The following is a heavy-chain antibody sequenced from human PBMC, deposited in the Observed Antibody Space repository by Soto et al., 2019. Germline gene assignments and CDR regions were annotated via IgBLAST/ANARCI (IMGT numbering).Heavy chain of an antibody. V-gene: IGHV3-15*01. CDR3: TTDVYYDILTGHH. D-gene: IGHD3-9*01. CDR2: IKSKTDGGTT. J-gene: IGHJ5*02. Sequence: GGSLRVSCAASGFTFSNAWMSWVRQAPGKGLEWVGRIKSKTDGGTTDYAAPVKGRFTISRDDSKNTLYLQMNSLKTEDTAVYYCTTDVYYDILTGHHWGQGTLVTVSS. CDR1: GFTFSNAW.